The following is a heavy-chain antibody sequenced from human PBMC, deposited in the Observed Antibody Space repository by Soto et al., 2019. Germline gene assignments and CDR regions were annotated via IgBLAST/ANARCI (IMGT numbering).Heavy chain of an antibody. D-gene: IGHD2-21*02. V-gene: IGHV1-58*01. CDR2: IGVGSGNT. J-gene: IGHJ4*02. CDR1: GFTFTSSA. Sequence: QMQLVQSGPEVKKPGTSVKVSCKASGFTFTSSAVQRVRQARAQRLGRIGWIGVGSGNTNYAQKFQERVTITRDVSTSTAYLELSSRRSEETAVYYCAACVVGVTAILAPDYWGQGTLVTVSS. CDR3: AACVVGVTAILAPDY.